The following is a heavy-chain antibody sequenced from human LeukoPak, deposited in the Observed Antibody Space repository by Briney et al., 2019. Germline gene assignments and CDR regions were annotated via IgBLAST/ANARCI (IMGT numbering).Heavy chain of an antibody. J-gene: IGHJ5*02. V-gene: IGHV1-18*01. CDR1: GYTFTSYG. CDR2: ISAYNGNT. Sequence: ASVKVSCKASGYTFTSYGISWVRQAPGQGLEWMGWISAYNGNTNYAQKLQGRVTMTTDTSTSTAYMELRSLRSDDTAVYYCARGWELLYITNWFDPWGQGTLVTVS. CDR3: ARGWELLYITNWFDP. D-gene: IGHD1-26*01.